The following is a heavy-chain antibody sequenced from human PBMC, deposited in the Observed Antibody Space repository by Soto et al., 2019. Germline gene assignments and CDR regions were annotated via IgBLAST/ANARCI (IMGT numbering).Heavy chain of an antibody. CDR1: GFTFSNYG. Sequence: QVQLVESGGGVVQPGRSLRLSCAASGFTFSNYGMHWVRQAPGKGLEWVAVISYDGSNKYYADSVKGRFTISRDNSKNTLYLQMNSLRAEDTDVYYCAKASPYYDILTGSSPYYYFDYWGQGTLVTVSS. V-gene: IGHV3-30*18. D-gene: IGHD3-9*01. CDR3: AKASPYYDILTGSSPYYYFDY. CDR2: ISYDGSNK. J-gene: IGHJ4*02.